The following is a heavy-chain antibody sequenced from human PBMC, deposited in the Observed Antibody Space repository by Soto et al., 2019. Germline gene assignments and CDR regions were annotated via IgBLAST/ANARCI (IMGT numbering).Heavy chain of an antibody. J-gene: IGHJ6*02. CDR2: ISYDGSNK. D-gene: IGHD3-16*02. Sequence: PGGSLRLSCAASGFTFSSYGMHWVRQAPGKGPEWVAVISYDGSNKYYADSVKGRFTISRDNSKNTLYLQMNSLRAEDTAVYYCAKDPASRLRLGELSRTLANYYSYGMDVWGQGTTVTVSS. CDR1: GFTFSSYG. CDR3: AKDPASRLRLGELSRTLANYYSYGMDV. V-gene: IGHV3-30*18.